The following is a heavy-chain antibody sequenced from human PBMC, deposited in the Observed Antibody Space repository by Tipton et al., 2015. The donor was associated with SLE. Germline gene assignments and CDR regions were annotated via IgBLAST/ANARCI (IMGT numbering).Heavy chain of an antibody. CDR3: ARHMTDDARGMDV. D-gene: IGHD1-1*01. CDR1: GGSISSSSYY. CDR2: INYSGST. V-gene: IGHV4-39*07. J-gene: IGHJ6*02. Sequence: TLSLTCTVSGGSISSSSYYWGWIRQPPGKGLEWSGSINYSGSTYYNPSLKSRVTISVDTSKNQCFLKLSSVTAADTAVYYCARHMTDDARGMDVWGQGTKVTVSS.